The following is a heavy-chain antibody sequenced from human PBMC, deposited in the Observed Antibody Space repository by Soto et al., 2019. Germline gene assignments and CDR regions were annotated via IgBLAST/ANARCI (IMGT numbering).Heavy chain of an antibody. CDR1: GFTFSSYA. D-gene: IGHD3-3*01. J-gene: IGHJ5*02. CDR3: ARDWRWGFDP. V-gene: IGHV1-69*01. CDR2: IIPIFGTA. Sequence: VQLLESGGGLVQPGGSLRLSCAASGFTFSSYAISWVRQAPGQGLEWMGGIIPIFGTANYAQKFQGRVTITADESTSTAYMELSSLRSEDTAVYYCARDWRWGFDPWGQGTLVTVSS.